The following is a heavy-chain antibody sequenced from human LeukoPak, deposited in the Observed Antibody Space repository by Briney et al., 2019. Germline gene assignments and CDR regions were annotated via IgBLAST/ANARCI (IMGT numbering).Heavy chain of an antibody. D-gene: IGHD3-9*01. CDR2: IIPIFGTA. Sequence: ASVKVSCKASGYTFTGYYMHWVRQAPGQGLEWMGGIIPIFGTANYAQKFQGRVTITADESTSTAYMELSSLRSEDTAVYYCARGELQYTDDHYFDYWGQGTLVTVSS. CDR3: ARGELQYTDDHYFDY. CDR1: GYTFTGYY. J-gene: IGHJ4*02. V-gene: IGHV1-69*13.